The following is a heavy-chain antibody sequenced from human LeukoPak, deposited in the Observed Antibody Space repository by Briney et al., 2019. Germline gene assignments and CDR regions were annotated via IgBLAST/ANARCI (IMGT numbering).Heavy chain of an antibody. J-gene: IGHJ4*02. CDR3: ARLPRYGGYDHFDY. CDR1: GDSIDSYY. Sequence: SETLSLTCTVSGDSIDSYYWSWFRQPPGKGLEWIGYIYYRGTTSYNPFLKSRVTISVDTSKNQFSLKLNSVTAADTAVYYCARLPRYGGYDHFDYWGQGILVIVSS. D-gene: IGHD5-12*01. CDR2: IYYRGTT. V-gene: IGHV4-59*12.